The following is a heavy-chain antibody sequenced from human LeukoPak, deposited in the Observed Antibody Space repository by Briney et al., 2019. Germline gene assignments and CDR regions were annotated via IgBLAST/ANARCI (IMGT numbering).Heavy chain of an antibody. CDR2: ISGSGGST. D-gene: IGHD2-2*01. V-gene: IGHV3-23*01. J-gene: IGHJ5*02. CDR3: AKDEDIVVVPAAPNWFDP. Sequence: GGSLRLSCAASGFTFSSYAMSWVRQAPGKGLEWVSAISGSGGSTYYADSVKGRFTISRDNSKNTLYLQMDSLRAEDTAVYYCAKDEDIVVVPAAPNWFDPWGQGTLVTVSS. CDR1: GFTFSSYA.